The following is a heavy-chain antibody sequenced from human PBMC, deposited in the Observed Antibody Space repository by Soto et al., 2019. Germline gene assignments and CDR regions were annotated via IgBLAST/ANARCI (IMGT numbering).Heavy chain of an antibody. CDR2: IIPILGIV. CDR1: GGTFSSST. J-gene: IGHJ5*02. CDR3: ARGKDCSTASCYSPIRFDP. D-gene: IGHD2-2*01. Sequence: QVQLVQSGAEVKKPGSSVKVSCKDSGGTFSSSTFVWVRQAPGQGVEWMGRIIPILGIVNYAQKFQGRVTFTADIFTSTAYMELSSLRSDDTAVYYCARGKDCSTASCYSPIRFDPRGQGTLVTVSS. V-gene: IGHV1-69*02.